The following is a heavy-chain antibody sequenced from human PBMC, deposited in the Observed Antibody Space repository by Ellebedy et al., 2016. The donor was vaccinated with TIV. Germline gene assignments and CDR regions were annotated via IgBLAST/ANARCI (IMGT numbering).Heavy chain of an antibody. J-gene: IGHJ4*02. D-gene: IGHD3-22*01. V-gene: IGHV4-34*01. CDR3: ARAMYYYDSSGPNLSYYFDY. CDR1: GGSFSGYY. CDR2: INHSGST. Sequence: SETLSLXXAVYGGSFSGYYWSWIRQPPGKGLEWIGEINHSGSTYYNPSLKSRVTISVDRSKNQFSLKLSSVTAADTAVYYCARAMYYYDSSGPNLSYYFDYWGQGTLVTVSS.